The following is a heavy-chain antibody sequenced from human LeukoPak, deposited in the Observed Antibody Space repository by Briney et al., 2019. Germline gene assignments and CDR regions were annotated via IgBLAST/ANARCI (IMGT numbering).Heavy chain of an antibody. D-gene: IGHD3-22*01. Sequence: GGSLRLSCAASGFTFSSYAMSWVRQAPGKGLEWVSSITSSGGSTYYAGSVKGQFTISRDNSKNTVYLQMNSLRAEDTAVYYCAKDRPNYYDSSGHYYRRNGDYWGQGTLVTVFS. CDR1: GFTFSSYA. CDR3: AKDRPNYYDSSGHYYRRNGDY. J-gene: IGHJ4*02. CDR2: ITSSGGST. V-gene: IGHV3-23*01.